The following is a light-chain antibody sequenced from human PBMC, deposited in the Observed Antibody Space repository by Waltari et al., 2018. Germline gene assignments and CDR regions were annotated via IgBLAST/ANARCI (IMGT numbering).Light chain of an antibody. CDR2: AAS. J-gene: IGKJ1*01. Sequence: DIQMTQSPSSLSASVGDRVTITCRASQGISNHLAWYQQKPGTVPELLIYAASTLQSGVPSRFSGSGSGTDFTLTISSLQPEDVAIYYCQNYNSAPRTFGQGTKVEIK. CDR3: QNYNSAPRT. V-gene: IGKV1-27*01. CDR1: QGISNH.